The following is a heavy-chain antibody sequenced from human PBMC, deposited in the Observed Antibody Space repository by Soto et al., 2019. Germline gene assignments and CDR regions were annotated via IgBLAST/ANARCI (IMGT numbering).Heavy chain of an antibody. J-gene: IGHJ3*02. CDR2: ISDTGGLT. V-gene: IGHV3-53*01. Sequence: GGSLRLSXAASGFPVSNNFMTWVRQAPGKGLEWVSGISDTGGLTYNADSVKGRFTISRDNSKNTLYLQMNSLRAEDTAVYYCARRAFGSSRAFDIWGQGTVVTVSS. CDR3: ARRAFGSSRAFDI. D-gene: IGHD6-6*01. CDR1: GFPVSNNF.